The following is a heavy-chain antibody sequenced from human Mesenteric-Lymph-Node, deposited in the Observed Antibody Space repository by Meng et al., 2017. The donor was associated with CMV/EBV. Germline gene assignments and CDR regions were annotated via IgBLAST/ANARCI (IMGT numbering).Heavy chain of an antibody. Sequence: GGSLRLSCAASGFTFSSYGMHWVRQAPGKGLEWVADISDDGSRKYYADSVKGRFTISRDKSMNTLYLQISSLTAEDTAVYYCTKDQWGRSSSVTGMDVWGQGTTVTVSS. V-gene: IGHV3-30*19. CDR2: ISDDGSRK. J-gene: IGHJ6*02. CDR1: GFTFSSYG. CDR3: TKDQWGRSSSVTGMDV. D-gene: IGHD6-6*01.